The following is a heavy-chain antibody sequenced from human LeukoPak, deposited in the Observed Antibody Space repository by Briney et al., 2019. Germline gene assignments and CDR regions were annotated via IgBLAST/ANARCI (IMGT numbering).Heavy chain of an antibody. CDR2: MNPNTGNT. D-gene: IGHD3-16*01. Sequence: ASVKVSCKASGYIFTTYDINWVRLAPGQGLEWMAWMNPNTGNTGFAQKFQGRVTVSRNTDISTAYMELNSLRSEDTAVYYCARFGGGPTKDDRLDYWGQGTLVTVSS. CDR1: GYIFTTYD. CDR3: ARFGGGPTKDDRLDY. V-gene: IGHV1-8*03. J-gene: IGHJ4*02.